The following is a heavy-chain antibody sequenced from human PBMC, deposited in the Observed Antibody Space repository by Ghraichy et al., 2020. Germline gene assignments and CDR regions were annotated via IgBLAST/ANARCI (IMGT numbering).Heavy chain of an antibody. J-gene: IGHJ4*02. CDR3: ARGYSVGYYYFDY. Sequence: GGSLRLSCAASGFTVSDTFMTWVRQAPGKGLEWVSDIYSGGTPHYVDSVKGRCTISRQRSDNTLFLQMNNLGPEDTAIYYCARGYSVGYYYFDYWGRGILVTVSS. D-gene: IGHD5/OR15-5a*01. CDR1: GFTVSDTF. V-gene: IGHV3-53*04. CDR2: IYSGGTP.